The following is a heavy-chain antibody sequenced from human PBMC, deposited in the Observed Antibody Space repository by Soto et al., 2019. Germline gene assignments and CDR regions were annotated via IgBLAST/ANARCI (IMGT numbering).Heavy chain of an antibody. V-gene: IGHV3-30*18. CDR1: GFRVSDYS. CDR3: VKEWVWGINRDQRDY. J-gene: IGHJ4*02. D-gene: IGHD7-27*01. CDR2: ISHGRIRK. Sequence: PGGAPRLPWAEVGFRVSDYSMHWVRQGPGKGLEWVAAISHGRIRKHYADSGKGPFTIPIDNAKKTVYLHLSSLGRNDTAKYYGVKEWVWGINRDQRDYWGQRTVVT.